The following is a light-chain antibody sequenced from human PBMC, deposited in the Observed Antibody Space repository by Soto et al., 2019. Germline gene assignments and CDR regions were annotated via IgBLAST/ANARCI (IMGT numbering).Light chain of an antibody. CDR1: SSDVGGYNY. Sequence: QSALTQPASVSGSPGQSITISCTGTSSDVGGYNYVSWYQQHPGKAPKVIIFEVSNRPSGVSNRFSGSKSGNTASLIISGLQAEDEADYYCSSYTSTSTLYVFGTGTKVTDL. V-gene: IGLV2-14*01. CDR3: SSYTSTSTLYV. J-gene: IGLJ1*01. CDR2: EVS.